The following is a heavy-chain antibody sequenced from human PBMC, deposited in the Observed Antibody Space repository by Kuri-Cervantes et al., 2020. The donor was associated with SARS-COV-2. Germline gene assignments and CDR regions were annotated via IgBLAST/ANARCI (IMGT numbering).Heavy chain of an antibody. V-gene: IGHV1-24*01. CDR2: FDPEDGET. Sequence: ASVKVSCKVSGYTLTELSMHWVRQAPGKGLEWMGGFDPEDGETIYVQKFQGRVPMTEDTSTDTACMELSRLRSDDTSVYYCARAVCGGDCFGGDWFDPWGQGTLVTVSS. J-gene: IGHJ5*02. D-gene: IGHD2-21*01. CDR3: ARAVCGGDCFGGDWFDP. CDR1: GYTLTELS.